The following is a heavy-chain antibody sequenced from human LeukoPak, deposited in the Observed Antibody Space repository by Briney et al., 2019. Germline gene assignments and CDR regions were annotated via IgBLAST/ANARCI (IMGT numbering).Heavy chain of an antibody. CDR2: IYYSGST. V-gene: IGHV4-59*06. CDR3: ARARKDDYVWGYYFDY. CDR1: GGSISSYY. Sequence: KPSETLSLTCTVSGGSISSYYWSWIRQPPGKGLEWIGYIYYSGSTYYNPSLKSRVTISVDTSKNQFSLKLSSVTAADTAVYYCARARKDDYVWGYYFDYWGQGTLVTVSS. J-gene: IGHJ4*02. D-gene: IGHD3-16*01.